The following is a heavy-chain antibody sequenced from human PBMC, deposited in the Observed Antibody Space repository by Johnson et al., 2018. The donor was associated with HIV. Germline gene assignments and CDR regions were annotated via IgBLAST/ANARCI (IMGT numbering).Heavy chain of an antibody. CDR1: GFTFSNYD. Sequence: VQLVESGGDLVQPGGSLRLSCAASGFTFSNYDIHWVRQATGKGLEWVSTIGTAGDTYYAGSVKGRFTISRDNSKNTLYLQMNSLRAEDTAVYYCAKDGGSYGGAFDIWGQGTMVTVSS. CDR2: IGTAGDT. D-gene: IGHD1-26*01. V-gene: IGHV3-13*01. CDR3: AKDGGSYGGAFDI. J-gene: IGHJ3*02.